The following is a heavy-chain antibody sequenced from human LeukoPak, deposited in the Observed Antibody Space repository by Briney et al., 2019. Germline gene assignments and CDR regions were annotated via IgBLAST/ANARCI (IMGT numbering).Heavy chain of an antibody. V-gene: IGHV3-74*01. CDR2: INSAGSTT. CDR1: GFTFSNYW. J-gene: IGHJ5*02. Sequence: GGSLRLSCAASGFTFSNYWVHWVRQPPGEGLVWVSRINSAGSTTNYADSVKARFNISRDNAKNAVYPHMNPQRADDTAVYDCARVVDEWLSSCGLYPWGQGTLVTVSS. D-gene: IGHD3-3*01. CDR3: ARVVDEWLSSCGLYP.